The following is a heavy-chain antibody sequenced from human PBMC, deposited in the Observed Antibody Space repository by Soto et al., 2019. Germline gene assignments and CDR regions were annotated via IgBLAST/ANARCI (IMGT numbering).Heavy chain of an antibody. J-gene: IGHJ6*02. CDR2: INPNTGGT. Sequence: ASVKVSCKASGYTFTSYDISWARQAPGQGLEWMGWINPNTGGTNYAQKFQGWFTMTRDTSISTAYMELSRLRSDDTAMYYCARDVVVLCGRDNGHAYVMDVWGQGTTVTVSS. D-gene: IGHD2-21*01. CDR3: ARDVVVLCGRDNGHAYVMDV. CDR1: GYTFTSYD. V-gene: IGHV1-2*04.